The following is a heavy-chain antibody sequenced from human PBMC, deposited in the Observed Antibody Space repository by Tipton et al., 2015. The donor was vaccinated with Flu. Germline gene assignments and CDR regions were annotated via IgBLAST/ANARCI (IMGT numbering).Heavy chain of an antibody. Sequence: TLSLTCSVSGDSIGRRYCWGWIRQPPGKGLEWIGNICHLVNTYYNPSLKSRLTISVDTSKNQFSLRLTSVTAADTAVYYCAKLVYFDSSGYYRYYFDYWGQGTLVTVST. V-gene: IGHV4-38-2*01. J-gene: IGHJ4*02. CDR1: GDSIGRRYC. D-gene: IGHD3-22*01. CDR3: AKLVYFDSSGYYRYYFDY. CDR2: ICHLVNT.